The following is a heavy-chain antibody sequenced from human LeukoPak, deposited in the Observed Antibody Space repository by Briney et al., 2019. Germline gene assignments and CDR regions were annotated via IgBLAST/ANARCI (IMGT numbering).Heavy chain of an antibody. D-gene: IGHD2-2*02. CDR2: ISGSGGST. Sequence: GGSLRLSCAASGFTFSSYAMSWVRQAPGKGLEWVSAISGSGGSTYYADSVKGRFTISRDNAKNSLYLQMNSLRAEDTAVYYCARNPVRAYCSSTSCYTVGFFDYWGQGTLVTVSS. CDR1: GFTFSSYA. CDR3: ARNPVRAYCSSTSCYTVGFFDY. V-gene: IGHV3-23*01. J-gene: IGHJ4*02.